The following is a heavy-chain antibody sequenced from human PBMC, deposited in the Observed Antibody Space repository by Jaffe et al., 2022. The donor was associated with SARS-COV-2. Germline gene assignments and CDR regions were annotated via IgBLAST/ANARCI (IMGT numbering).Heavy chain of an antibody. CDR1: GFTFSNFN. D-gene: IGHD3-9*01. V-gene: IGHV3-48*01. CDR3: VRPDISVRVLDY. CDR2: ISVSGATI. Sequence: EVHLVESGGGLVQPGGSLRLSCAASGFTFSNFNMNWVRQAPGKGLEWVSYISVSGATIHYADSVKGRFTISRDNAKNSLYLQMNSLRAEDTAVYYCVRPDISVRVLDYWGQGTLVTVSS. J-gene: IGHJ4*02.